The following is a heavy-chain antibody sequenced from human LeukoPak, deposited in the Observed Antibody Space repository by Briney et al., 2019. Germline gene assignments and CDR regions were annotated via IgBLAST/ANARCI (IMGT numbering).Heavy chain of an antibody. CDR3: ARDPGYSSSWYYFDY. V-gene: IGHV3-30*14. CDR1: GFTFSSYA. J-gene: IGHJ4*02. Sequence: PGGSLRLSCAASGFTFSSYAMHWVRQAPGKGLEWVALISYDGSNKNYADSVKGRFTISRDNSKNTLYLQMNSLRAEDTAVYYCARDPGYSSSWYYFDYWGQGTLVTVSS. CDR2: ISYDGSNK. D-gene: IGHD6-13*01.